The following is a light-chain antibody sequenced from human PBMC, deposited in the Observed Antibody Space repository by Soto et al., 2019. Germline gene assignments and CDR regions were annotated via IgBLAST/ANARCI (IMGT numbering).Light chain of an antibody. Sequence: QLVLTQPPSVSGAPGQRVTISCTGSSSNIGAGYDVHWYQQLPGTAPKLLIYGNSNRPSGVPDRFSGSKSGTSASLAITGLQAEDEADYHCQSYDSSLSGYVVFGGGTQLTVL. V-gene: IGLV1-40*01. J-gene: IGLJ2*01. CDR1: SSNIGAGYD. CDR2: GNS. CDR3: QSYDSSLSGYVV.